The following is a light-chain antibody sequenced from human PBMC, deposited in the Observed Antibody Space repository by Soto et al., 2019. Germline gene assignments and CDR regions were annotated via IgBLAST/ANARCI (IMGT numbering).Light chain of an antibody. J-gene: IGKJ1*01. Sequence: DIQMTQSPSSLSASVGDRVTITCRASQSISSYLNWYQQKPGEAPKLLVYGASSLQSGVPSRFSGSGSGTEFSLSINSLHPDDFATYYCQHYNTYPWTFGQGTKVDIK. CDR2: GAS. V-gene: IGKV1-39*01. CDR3: QHYNTYPWT. CDR1: QSISSY.